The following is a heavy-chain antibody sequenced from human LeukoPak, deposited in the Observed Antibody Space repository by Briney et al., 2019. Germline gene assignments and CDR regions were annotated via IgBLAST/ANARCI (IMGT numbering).Heavy chain of an antibody. CDR1: GFTFSSYG. D-gene: IGHD6-19*01. CDR2: IWYDGSNK. CDR3: ARDLRSGWYPPYHYGMDV. V-gene: IGHV3-33*01. Sequence: GGSLRLSCAASGFTFSSYGMHWVRQAPGKGLEWVAVIWYDGSNKYYADSVKGRFTISRDNSKNTLYLQMNSLRAEDTAVYYCARDLRSGWYPPYHYGMDVWGQGTTVTVSS. J-gene: IGHJ6*02.